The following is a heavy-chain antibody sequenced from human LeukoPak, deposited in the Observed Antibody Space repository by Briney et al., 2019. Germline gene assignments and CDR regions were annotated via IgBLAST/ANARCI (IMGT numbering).Heavy chain of an antibody. V-gene: IGHV4-38-2*02. J-gene: IGHJ6*03. CDR3: AREGCGSTSCYYYYYYMDV. D-gene: IGHD2-2*01. CDR2: IYHSGST. Sequence: PSETLSLTCAVSGYSISSGYYWGWIRQPPGKGLEWIGSIYHSGSTYYNPSLKSRVTISVDTSKNQFSLKLSSVTAADTAVYYCAREGCGSTSCYYYYYYMDVWGKGTTVTVSS. CDR1: GYSISSGYY.